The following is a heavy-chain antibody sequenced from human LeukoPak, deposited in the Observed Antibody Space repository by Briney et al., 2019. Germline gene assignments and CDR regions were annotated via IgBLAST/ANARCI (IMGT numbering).Heavy chain of an antibody. V-gene: IGHV3-9*01. CDR2: ISWSSGSI. J-gene: IGHJ5*02. CDR3: AKDISAAVAGGYNWFDP. CDR1: GFTFGDYV. Sequence: GGSLRLSCAASGFTFGDYVMHWVRQAPGKGLEWVAGISWSSGSIGYADSVKGRFTISRDNAKNSLYLQMNSLRAEDTALYYCAKDISAAVAGGYNWFDPWGQGTLVTVSS. D-gene: IGHD6-13*01.